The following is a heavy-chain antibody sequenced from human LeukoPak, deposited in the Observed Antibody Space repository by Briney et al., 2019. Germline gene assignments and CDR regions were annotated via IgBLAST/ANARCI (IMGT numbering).Heavy chain of an antibody. CDR3: ARGGLLWFGELYDY. CDR2: ISAYNGNT. Sequence: ASVTVSFKASGYTFTIYGISWVRQAPGQGLEWMGWISAYNGNTNYAQKLQGRVTMTTDTSTSTAYVELRSLRSDDTAAYYCARGGLLWFGELYDYWGQGTLVTVSS. CDR1: GYTFTIYG. D-gene: IGHD3-10*01. V-gene: IGHV1-18*01. J-gene: IGHJ4*02.